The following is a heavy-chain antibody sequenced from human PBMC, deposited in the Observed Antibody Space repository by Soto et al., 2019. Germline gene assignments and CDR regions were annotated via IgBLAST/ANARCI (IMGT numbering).Heavy chain of an antibody. D-gene: IGHD2-15*01. J-gene: IGHJ6*02. CDR1: GFTFRSSA. CDR2: LVVGTGNT. Sequence: SVKVSCKTSGFTFRSSAVQWVRQARGQRLEWIGWLVVGTGNTNYAQKFQQRVTISSDGSTNTVSMELSSLTSEDTAVYYCATGAYCSGGSCSDYYYYYGMDLWGQGXTVTVSS. CDR3: ATGAYCSGGSCSDYYYYYGMDL. V-gene: IGHV1-58*01.